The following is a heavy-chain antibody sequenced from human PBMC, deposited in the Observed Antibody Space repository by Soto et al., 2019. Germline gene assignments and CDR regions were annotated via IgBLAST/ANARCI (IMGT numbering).Heavy chain of an antibody. J-gene: IGHJ3*02. CDR1: GYTFTSYA. V-gene: IGHV1-18*01. CDR2: ISAYKGNP. CDR3: ASQRITRVRGVDDAFDI. Sequence: ASVEVSCKASGYTFTSYAIIWVRQATGQGLEWMGWISAYKGNPNYAPKLQGRVTMTTDTSTSTAYMELRSLRSADTAVYYCASQRITRVRGVDDAFDIWGQGTLVTVSS. D-gene: IGHD3-10*01.